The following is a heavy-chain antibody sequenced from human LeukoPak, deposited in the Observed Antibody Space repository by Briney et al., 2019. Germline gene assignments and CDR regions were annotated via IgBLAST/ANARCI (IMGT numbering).Heavy chain of an antibody. V-gene: IGHV4-34*01. CDR2: INHSGST. CDR1: GGSFSGYY. CDR3: ARTPARRLAAAGRGFGAFDI. J-gene: IGHJ3*02. Sequence: SETLSLTCAVYGGSFSGYYWSWIRQPPGKGLEWIGEINHSGSTNYNPSLKSRVTTSVDTSKNQFSLKLSSVTAADTAVYYCARTPARRLAAAGRGFGAFDIWGQGTMVTVSS. D-gene: IGHD6-13*01.